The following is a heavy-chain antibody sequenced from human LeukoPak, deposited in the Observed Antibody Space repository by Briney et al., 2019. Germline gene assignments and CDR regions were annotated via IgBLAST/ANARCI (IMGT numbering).Heavy chain of an antibody. D-gene: IGHD3-22*01. CDR2: SSYI. J-gene: IGHJ4*02. Sequence: SSYIYYADSVKGRFTISRDNAKNSLYLQMNSLRAEDTAVYYCARGYLADYYDSSGYYVHWGQGTLVTVSS. V-gene: IGHV3-21*01. CDR3: ARGYLADYYDSSGYYVH.